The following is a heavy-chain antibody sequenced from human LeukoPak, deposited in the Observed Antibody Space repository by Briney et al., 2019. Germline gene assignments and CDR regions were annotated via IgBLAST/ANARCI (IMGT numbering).Heavy chain of an antibody. CDR1: GFDFSSNW. CDR3: AKDHYWSIDY. Sequence: GGSLRLSCAASGFDFSSNWMDWVRHAPGQGLVWVSRIKGDGISTNYADSVKGRFTISRDIAKNTLYLQMNSLRAEDTGVYYCAKDHYWSIDYWGRGTLVAVSS. J-gene: IGHJ4*02. V-gene: IGHV3-74*01. CDR2: IKGDGIST. D-gene: IGHD3-3*01.